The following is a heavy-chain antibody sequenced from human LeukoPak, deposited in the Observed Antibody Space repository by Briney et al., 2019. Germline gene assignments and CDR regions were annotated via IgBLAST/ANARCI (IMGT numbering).Heavy chain of an antibody. CDR3: ARVSGVDIVVVLPGLRETDYFDY. Sequence: PGGSLRLSCAASGFTFSSYAMHWVRQAPGKGLEWVAVISYDGSDKYYADSVKGRFTISRDNSKNTLYLQMNSLRVEDTAVYYCARVSGVDIVVVLPGLRETDYFDYWGQGTLVTVSS. CDR1: GFTFSSYA. CDR2: ISYDGSDK. V-gene: IGHV3-30-3*01. J-gene: IGHJ4*02. D-gene: IGHD2-15*01.